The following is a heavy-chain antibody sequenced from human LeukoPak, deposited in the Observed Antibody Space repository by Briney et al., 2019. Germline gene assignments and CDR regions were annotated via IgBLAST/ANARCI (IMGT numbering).Heavy chain of an antibody. V-gene: IGHV1-46*01. CDR3: ARVKISTKSGYYPNFDY. J-gene: IGHJ4*02. CDR2: INPSGGST. CDR1: GYTFTNYY. D-gene: IGHD3-3*01. Sequence: ASVKVSCKASGYTFTNYYMHWVRQAPGQGLEWMGIINPSGGSTSYAQKFQGRVTMTRDMSTSTVYMELSSLRSEDTAVYYCARVKISTKSGYYPNFDYWGQGTLVTVSS.